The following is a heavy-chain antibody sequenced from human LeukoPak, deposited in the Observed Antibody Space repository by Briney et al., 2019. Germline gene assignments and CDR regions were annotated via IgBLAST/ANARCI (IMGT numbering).Heavy chain of an antibody. D-gene: IGHD5-12*01. CDR1: GGSFSSYY. V-gene: IGHV4-59*01. CDR3: ARAGYSGSDFSV. J-gene: IGHJ6*04. CDR2: IYYSGST. Sequence: SETLSLTCTLSGGSFSSYYWSWLRQPPGKGLEWIGYIYYSGSTNYHPSLKSRVTISVDTSKNQCSLKLSSVTATDTAVYYGARAGYSGSDFSVWGKGSTVTVSS.